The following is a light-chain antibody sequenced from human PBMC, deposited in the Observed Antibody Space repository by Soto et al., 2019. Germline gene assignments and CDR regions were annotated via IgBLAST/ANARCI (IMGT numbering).Light chain of an antibody. CDR3: QAWDSSTGGV. J-gene: IGLJ2*01. Sequence: SSELTQPPSVSVSPGQTASITCSGDKLGDKYACWYQQKPGQSPVLVIYQDSKRPSGIPERFSGSNSGNTATLTISGTQAMDEADYYCQAWDSSTGGVIGGGTKLTVL. V-gene: IGLV3-1*01. CDR2: QDS. CDR1: KLGDKY.